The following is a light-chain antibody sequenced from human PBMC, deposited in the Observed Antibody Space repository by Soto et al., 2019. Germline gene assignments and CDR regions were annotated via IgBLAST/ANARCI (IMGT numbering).Light chain of an antibody. CDR3: QSYDSSGYV. CDR1: SSNIGAGYD. CDR2: GNS. V-gene: IGLV1-40*01. J-gene: IGLJ1*01. Sequence: QSVLTQPPSVSGAPGQRVTISCTGSSSNIGAGYDVHWYQQLPGTAPKLLIYGNSNRPSGVPDRFSGSKSGTSASLAITGLKAEDEADYYCQSYDSSGYVFGTGTKVTVL.